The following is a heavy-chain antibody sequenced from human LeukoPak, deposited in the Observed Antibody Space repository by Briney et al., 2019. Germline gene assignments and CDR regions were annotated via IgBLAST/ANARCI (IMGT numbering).Heavy chain of an antibody. CDR1: GFTFSSYS. CDR3: ARQAPLYCSSTSCIPRLGSWFDP. V-gene: IGHV3-21*01. J-gene: IGHJ5*02. D-gene: IGHD2-2*01. CDR2: ISSSSSYI. Sequence: GGSLRLSCAASGFTFSSYSMNWVRQAPGKGLEWVSSISSSSSYIYYADSVKGRFTISRDNAKNSLYLQMNSLRAEDTAVYYCARQAPLYCSSTSCIPRLGSWFDPWGQGTLVTASS.